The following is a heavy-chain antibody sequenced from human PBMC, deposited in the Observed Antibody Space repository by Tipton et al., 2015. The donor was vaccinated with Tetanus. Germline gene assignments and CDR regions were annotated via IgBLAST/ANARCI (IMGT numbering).Heavy chain of an antibody. CDR3: ARHLYGYWFDP. D-gene: IGHD3-10*01. CDR1: GGSISDKKHY. Sequence: TLSLTCTVSGGSISDKKHYWGWIRQPPGRGLEWIASIYFEGSTYYSPSLKSRVTIAVDRSQNVFSLNLTSVTAADTAVYYCARHLYGYWFDPWGQGALVTVSS. V-gene: IGHV4-39*01. CDR2: IYFEGST. J-gene: IGHJ5*02.